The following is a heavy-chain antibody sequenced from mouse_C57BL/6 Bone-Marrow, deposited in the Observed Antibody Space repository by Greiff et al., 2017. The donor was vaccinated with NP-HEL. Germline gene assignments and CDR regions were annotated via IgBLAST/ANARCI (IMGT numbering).Heavy chain of an antibody. Sequence: EVQGVESGEGLVKPGGSLKLSCAASGFTFSSYAMSWVRQTPEKRLEWVAYISSGGDYIYYADTVKGRFTISRDNARNTLYLQMSSLKSEDTDKYYCTGRTYYSNYWYFDVWGTGTTLTVSS. CDR3: TGRTYYSNYWYFDV. CDR2: ISSGGDYI. V-gene: IGHV5-9-1*02. CDR1: GFTFSSYA. J-gene: IGHJ1*03. D-gene: IGHD2-5*01.